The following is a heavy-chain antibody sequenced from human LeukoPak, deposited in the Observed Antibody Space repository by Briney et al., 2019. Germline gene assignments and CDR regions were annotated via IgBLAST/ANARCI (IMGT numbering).Heavy chain of an antibody. J-gene: IGHJ6*03. V-gene: IGHV1-8*01. D-gene: IGHD3-22*01. CDR3: AREDYDSSGYYYYYYMDV. CDR2: MNPNSGNT. Sequence: ASVKVSCKASGYTFTSYDINWVRQATGQGLEWMGWMNPNSGNTGYAQKFQGRVTMTRNTSISTAYMELSSLRSEDTTVYYCAREDYDSSGYYYYYYMDVWGKGTTVTVSS. CDR1: GYTFTSYD.